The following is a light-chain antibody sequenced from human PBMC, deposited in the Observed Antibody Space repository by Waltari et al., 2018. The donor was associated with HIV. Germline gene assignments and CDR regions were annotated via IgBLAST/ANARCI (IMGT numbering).Light chain of an antibody. Sequence: QSALTQPASVPGSPGQSITISCTGTRSDVGSYNLASWYQQHPGKAPKLMIYEGSKRPSGVSNRFSGSKSGNTASLTISGLQAEDEADYYCCSYAGSSTVVFGGGTKLTVL. J-gene: IGLJ2*01. V-gene: IGLV2-23*01. CDR2: EGS. CDR3: CSYAGSSTVV. CDR1: RSDVGSYNL.